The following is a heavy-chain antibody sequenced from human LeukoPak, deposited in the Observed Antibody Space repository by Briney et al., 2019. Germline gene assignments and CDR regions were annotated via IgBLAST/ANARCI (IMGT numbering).Heavy chain of an antibody. CDR1: GGSTSGYY. CDR3: ARGPSSGYYYPVNRDKNWFDP. J-gene: IGHJ5*02. D-gene: IGHD3-22*01. CDR2: IHYSGST. V-gene: IGHV4-59*12. Sequence: PSETLSLTCTVSGGSTSGYYWSWIRQPPGKGLEWIGYIHYSGSTNYNPSLKSRVTISVDTSKNQFSLKLSSVTAADTAVYYCARGPSSGYYYPVNRDKNWFDPWGQGTLVTVSS.